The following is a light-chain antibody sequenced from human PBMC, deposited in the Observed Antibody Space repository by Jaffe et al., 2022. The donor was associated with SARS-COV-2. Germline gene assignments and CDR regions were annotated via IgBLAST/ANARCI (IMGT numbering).Light chain of an antibody. CDR3: QQYGGSPWT. V-gene: IGKV3-20*01. CDR1: QTVSNNY. J-gene: IGKJ1*01. Sequence: EIVLTQSPGTLSLSPGERATLSCRASQTVSNNYLGWYQRKPGQAPRVLIYAASSRAPGIPDRFSGSGSGTDYTLTISRLEPEDFAVYYCQQYGGSPWTFGQGTKVEIK. CDR2: AAS.